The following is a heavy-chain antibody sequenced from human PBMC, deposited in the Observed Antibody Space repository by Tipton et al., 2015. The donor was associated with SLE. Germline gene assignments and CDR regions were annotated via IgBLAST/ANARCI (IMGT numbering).Heavy chain of an antibody. CDR2: ISGSGGST. D-gene: IGHD6-13*01. J-gene: IGHJ6*02. CDR3: AKDGYSSSWYREGGMDV. V-gene: IGHV3-23*04. CDR1: GFTFSSYA. Sequence: VQLVQSGGGLVQPGGSLRLSCAASGFTFSSYAMSWVRQAPGKGLEWVSAISGSGGSTYYADSVKGRFTISRDNSKNTLYLQMNSLRAEDTAVYYCAKDGYSSSWYREGGMDVWGQGTTVTVS.